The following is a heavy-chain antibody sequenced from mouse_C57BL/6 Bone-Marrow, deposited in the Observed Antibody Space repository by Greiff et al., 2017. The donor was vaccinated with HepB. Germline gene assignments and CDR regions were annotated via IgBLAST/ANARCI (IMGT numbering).Heavy chain of an antibody. CDR2: INPGSGGT. V-gene: IGHV1-54*01. CDR3: ARRWLLLHFDY. CDR1: GYAFTNYL. J-gene: IGHJ2*01. Sequence: VQLQESGAELVRPGTSVKVSCKASGYAFTNYLIEWVKQRPGQGLEWIGVINPGSGGTNYNEKFKGKATLTADKSSSTAYMQRSSLTSEYSAVYFCARRWLLLHFDYWGQGTTLTVSS. D-gene: IGHD2-3*01.